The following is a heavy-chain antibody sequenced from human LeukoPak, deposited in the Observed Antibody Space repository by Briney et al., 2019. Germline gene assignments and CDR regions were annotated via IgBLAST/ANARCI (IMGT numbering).Heavy chain of an antibody. D-gene: IGHD2-15*01. Sequence: GGSLRLSCAASGFTFSSYAMSWVRQAPGKGLEWVSAISGSGGSTYYADSVKGRFTISRDNSKKTLYLQMNSLRAEDTAVYYCAKDRYCSGGSCYPADAFDIWGQGTMVTVSS. V-gene: IGHV3-23*01. J-gene: IGHJ3*02. CDR2: ISGSGGST. CDR3: AKDRYCSGGSCYPADAFDI. CDR1: GFTFSSYA.